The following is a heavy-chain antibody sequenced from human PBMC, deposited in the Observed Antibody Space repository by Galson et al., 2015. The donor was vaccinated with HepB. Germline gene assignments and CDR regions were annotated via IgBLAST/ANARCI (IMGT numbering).Heavy chain of an antibody. Sequence: SVKVPCKDSSYPFTSNGISWVRQAPGQGLERLAWISAYRGNTYYAQNLQGRFTLTTDTSTSTPYMELRSLRPDDTAVYYCARDRSHSLDNWGQGTL. CDR3: ARDRSHSLDN. J-gene: IGHJ4*02. D-gene: IGHD2-15*01. V-gene: IGHV1-18*04. CDR2: ISAYRGNT. CDR1: SYPFTSNG.